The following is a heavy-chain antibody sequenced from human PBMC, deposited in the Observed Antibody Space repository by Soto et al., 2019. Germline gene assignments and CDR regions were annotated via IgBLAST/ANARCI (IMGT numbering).Heavy chain of an antibody. CDR1: GGTFSSYA. D-gene: IGHD1-7*01. J-gene: IGHJ6*02. CDR2: IIPIFGTA. CDR3: AEGITGTSFSVKGGNYYGMDV. Sequence: ASVKVSCKASGGTFSSYAISWVRQAPGQGLEWMGGIIPIFGTANYAQKFQGRVTITADESTSTAYMELSSLRSEDTAVYYCAEGITGTSFSVKGGNYYGMDVWGQGTTVTVSS. V-gene: IGHV1-69*13.